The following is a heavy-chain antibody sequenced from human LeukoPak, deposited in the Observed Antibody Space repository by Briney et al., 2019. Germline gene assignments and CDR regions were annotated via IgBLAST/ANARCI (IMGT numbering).Heavy chain of an antibody. J-gene: IGHJ4*02. V-gene: IGHV4-61*10. D-gene: IGHD3-9*01. Sequence: SQTLSLTCTVSGNSISSGDNYWSWIRQPAGKGLEWIGYIYYSGSTNYNPSLKSRVTISVDTSKNQFSLKLSSVTAADTAVYYCARNAKRILTGFVYWGQGTLVTVSS. CDR3: ARNAKRILTGFVY. CDR1: GNSISSGDNY. CDR2: IYYSGST.